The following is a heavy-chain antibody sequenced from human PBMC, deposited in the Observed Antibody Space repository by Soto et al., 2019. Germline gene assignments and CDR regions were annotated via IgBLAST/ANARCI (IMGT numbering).Heavy chain of an antibody. J-gene: IGHJ6*02. CDR3: ARDNTYYDFWSGYFKIKTYYYGMDV. CDR2: INPNSGGT. V-gene: IGHV1-2*04. CDR1: GYTFTGYY. D-gene: IGHD3-3*01. Sequence: QVQLVQSGAEVKKPGASVKVSCKASGYTFTGYYMHWVRQAPGQGLEWMGWINPNSGGTNYAQKFQGCVTMTRDTSISTAYMELSRLRSDDTAVYYCARDNTYYDFWSGYFKIKTYYYGMDVWGQGTTVTVSS.